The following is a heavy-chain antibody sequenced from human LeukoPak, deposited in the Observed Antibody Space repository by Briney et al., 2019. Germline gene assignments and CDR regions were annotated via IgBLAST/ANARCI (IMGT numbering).Heavy chain of an antibody. CDR1: GFTLSSYA. Sequence: GGSLRLSCAASGFTLSSYAMNWVRQAPGKGLEWVSGIGGSGGSTYYADSVKGRFNISRDNSKNTVYLQMNSLRAEDTALSYCAKGWGWFTELFLLEYWGQGTLVTVSS. D-gene: IGHD3-10*01. J-gene: IGHJ4*02. CDR2: IGGSGGST. CDR3: AKGWGWFTELFLLEY. V-gene: IGHV3-23*01.